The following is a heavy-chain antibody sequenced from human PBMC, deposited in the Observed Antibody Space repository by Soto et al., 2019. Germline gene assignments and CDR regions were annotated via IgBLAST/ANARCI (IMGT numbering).Heavy chain of an antibody. D-gene: IGHD4-17*01. CDR2: IIPIFGTA. CDR1: GGTFSGYA. V-gene: IGHV1-69*13. Sequence: SLQVSCKASGGTFSGYAISRVRQAPGQGVEWMGGIIPIFGTANYAQKFEGRVTITADESTSTAYMELSSLRSEDTAVYYCGRVPTVVTPGYYYYCGMDVWGQGTTVTVSS. CDR3: GRVPTVVTPGYYYYCGMDV. J-gene: IGHJ6*02.